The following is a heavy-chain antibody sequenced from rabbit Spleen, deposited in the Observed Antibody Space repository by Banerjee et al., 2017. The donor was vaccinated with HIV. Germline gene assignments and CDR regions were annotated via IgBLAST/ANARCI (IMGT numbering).Heavy chain of an antibody. CDR3: ARDSQYAAYAGFGYATLDYGMDL. Sequence: QSLEESGGDLVKPGASLTLTCTASGFSFSSTYYMCWVRQAPGKGLAWIACIDAGSSGSTYYASWAKGRFTISKTSSTTMTLQMTSLTAADTATYFCARDSQYAAYAGFGYATLDYGMDLWGQGTLVTVS. D-gene: IGHD6-1*01. CDR1: GFSFSSTYY. V-gene: IGHV1S40*01. CDR2: IDAGSSGST. J-gene: IGHJ6*01.